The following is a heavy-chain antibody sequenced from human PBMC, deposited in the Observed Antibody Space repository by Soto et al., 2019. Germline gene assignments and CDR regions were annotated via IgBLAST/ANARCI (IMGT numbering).Heavy chain of an antibody. J-gene: IGHJ6*03. CDR2: ISGSGAGT. V-gene: IGHV3-23*01. CDR1: GFTFRNYA. Sequence: QLGGSLRLSCAASGFTFRNYAMSWVRQAPGKGLEWVSAISGSGAGTFYTDSVKGRFTISRDNSKDTLSLQMNSLRAEDTAVYFCAKVLSDIYYMDVWGKGTTVTVSS. CDR3: AKVLSDIYYMDV.